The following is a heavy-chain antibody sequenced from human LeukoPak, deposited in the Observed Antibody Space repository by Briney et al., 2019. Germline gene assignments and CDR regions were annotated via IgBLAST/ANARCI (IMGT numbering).Heavy chain of an antibody. Sequence: GGSLRLSCAASGFTFSSYAMSWVRQAPGKGLEWVSAISVSGGSTYYADSVKGRFTISRDNSKNTLYLQMNSLRAEDTAVYYCAKEPHRGYCSGGSCYSHLDYWGQGTLVTVSS. J-gene: IGHJ4*02. D-gene: IGHD2-15*01. CDR3: AKEPHRGYCSGGSCYSHLDY. CDR2: ISVSGGST. CDR1: GFTFSSYA. V-gene: IGHV3-23*01.